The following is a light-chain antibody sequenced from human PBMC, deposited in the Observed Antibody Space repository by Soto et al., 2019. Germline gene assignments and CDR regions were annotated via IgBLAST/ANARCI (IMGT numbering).Light chain of an antibody. CDR2: DTT. V-gene: IGKV3-11*01. CDR3: QQRGNWPVT. J-gene: IGKJ4*01. CDR1: QSVKSH. Sequence: IVLTQSPATLSLSPGERATLSCRASQSVKSHVAWYQLKPGQSPRLLIFDTTNRATGTPTRFSGSGSGTDFTLTISRLEPEYFAVYYCQQRGNWPVTVGGGTKVEI.